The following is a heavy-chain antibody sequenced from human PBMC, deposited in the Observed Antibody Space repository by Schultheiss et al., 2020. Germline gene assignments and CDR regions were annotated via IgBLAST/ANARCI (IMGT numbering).Heavy chain of an antibody. J-gene: IGHJ4*02. CDR3: ARAYYGDTLGY. Sequence: SQTLSLTCTVSGGSISSSSYYWGWIRQPPGKGLEWIGEINHSGSTNYNPSLKSRVTISVDTSKNQFSLKLSSVTAADTAVYYCARAYYGDTLGYWGQGTLGTVAS. D-gene: IGHD4-17*01. CDR2: INHSGST. CDR1: GGSISSSSYY. V-gene: IGHV4-39*01.